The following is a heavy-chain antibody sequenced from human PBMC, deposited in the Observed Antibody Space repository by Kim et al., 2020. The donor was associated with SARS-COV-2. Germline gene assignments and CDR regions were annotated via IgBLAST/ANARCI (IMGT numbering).Heavy chain of an antibody. CDR3: IRASVHPAAL. CDR1: GFDFSPYW. Sequence: GGSLRLSCAASGFDFSPYWMHWVRQGPGQGLVWVSQIKSNGSIKTSADAALGRFTISSDNAKTTLYLHMRSLRVEAAAMYYCIRASVHPAALWCQG. CDR2: IKSNGSIK. D-gene: IGHD6-25*01. J-gene: IGHJ1*01. V-gene: IGHV3-74*01.